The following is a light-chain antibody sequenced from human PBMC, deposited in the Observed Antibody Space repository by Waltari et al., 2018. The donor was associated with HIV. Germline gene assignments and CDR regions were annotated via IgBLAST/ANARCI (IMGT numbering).Light chain of an antibody. CDR3: ATWDDTLSGPV. CDR1: ISNIGSNS. J-gene: IGLJ2*01. CDR2: SNN. V-gene: IGLV1-44*01. Sequence: QSVLTQPTSASGTPGQKITISCSGNISNIGSNSVNWYQHFSGSAPKLLIFSNNQLPSGVPGRFLGSKCGSAAALAISGLHSDDEAIYHCATWDDTLSGPVFGGGTKLTVL.